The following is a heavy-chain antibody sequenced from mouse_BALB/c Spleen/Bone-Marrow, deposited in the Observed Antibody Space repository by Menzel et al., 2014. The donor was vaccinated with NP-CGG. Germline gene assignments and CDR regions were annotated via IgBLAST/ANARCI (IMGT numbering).Heavy chain of an antibody. J-gene: IGHJ4*01. D-gene: IGHD2-3*01. CDR1: GYAFTNYL. V-gene: IGHV1-54*03. Sequence: QVQLKESGTDLVRPGTSVRVSCKASGYAFTNYLIEWIKQRPGQGLEWIGVINPGSGGINYNERFKGKATLTADKSSSTAYVQLSSLTSDDSAVYFCARSIYGGYSEAMDYWGQGTSVTVSS. CDR3: ARSIYGGYSEAMDY. CDR2: INPGSGGI.